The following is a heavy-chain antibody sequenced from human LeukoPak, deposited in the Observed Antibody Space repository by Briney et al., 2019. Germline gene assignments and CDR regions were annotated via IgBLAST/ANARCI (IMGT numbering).Heavy chain of an antibody. CDR3: ARVLAYYDSGTYPRARPFDI. CDR2: INPNSGGT. CDR1: GFTFTGFY. J-gene: IGHJ3*02. Sequence: ASVKVSCKASGFTFTGFYMHWVRQAPGQGLEWMEWINPNSGGTNYAQKFQGRVTMTRDTSISTAYLELSGLRSDDTAVYYCARVLAYYDSGTYPRARPFDIWGQGTMVTVSS. D-gene: IGHD3-10*01. V-gene: IGHV1-2*02.